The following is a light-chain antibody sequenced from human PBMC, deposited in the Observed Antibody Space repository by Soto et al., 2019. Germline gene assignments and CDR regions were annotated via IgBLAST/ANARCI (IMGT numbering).Light chain of an antibody. Sequence: EIVLTQSPGTLSLSPGERATLSCRASQCVRSSYLAWYQQKLGQAPRLLIYGVSNRATGIPDRFSGSGSGTDFTLTISRLESEDFAVYYCQQYGTSPRTFGQGTKVEIK. V-gene: IGKV3-20*01. CDR3: QQYGTSPRT. CDR2: GVS. J-gene: IGKJ1*01. CDR1: QCVRSSY.